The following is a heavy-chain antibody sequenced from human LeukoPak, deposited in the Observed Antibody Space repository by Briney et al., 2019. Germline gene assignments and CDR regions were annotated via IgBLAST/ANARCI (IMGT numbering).Heavy chain of an antibody. CDR2: IPYDGSNK. CDR1: RFTFSSYA. CDR3: GSSNYYYYMDV. Sequence: GRTLRLSCAASRFTFSSYAMHWVRQPPGKGLEWVAVIPYDGSNKYYADSVKGRFTIYRDNCKKTLYLQMNSLRAEDKAVYYCGSSNYYYYMDVWGKGTTVTVSS. D-gene: IGHD2-2*01. V-gene: IGHV3-30*04. J-gene: IGHJ6*03.